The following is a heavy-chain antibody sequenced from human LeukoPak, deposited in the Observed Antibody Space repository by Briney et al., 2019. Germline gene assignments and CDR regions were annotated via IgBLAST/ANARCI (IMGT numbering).Heavy chain of an antibody. CDR3: AKREYSSGWYYFDY. Sequence: PGGSLGLSCAASGFSFSSYSLNWVRQAPGKGLEWVSRINSDGSSTSYADSVKGRFIISRDNAKNTLYLQMNSLRAEDTAVYYCAKREYSSGWYYFDYWGQGTLVTVSS. CDR1: GFSFSSYS. CDR2: INSDGSST. V-gene: IGHV3-74*01. D-gene: IGHD6-19*01. J-gene: IGHJ4*02.